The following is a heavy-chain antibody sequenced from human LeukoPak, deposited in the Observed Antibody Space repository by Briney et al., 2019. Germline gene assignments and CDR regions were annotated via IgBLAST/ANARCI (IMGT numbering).Heavy chain of an antibody. CDR2: TFYSGST. V-gene: IGHV4-59*08. J-gene: IGHJ4*02. CDR3: GRHPSSRWSFDY. Sequence: SETLSLTCTVSGGSISNYYWSWIRQPPGKGLEWIGYTFYSGSTSYNPSLKSRVTISVDTSENQFSLRLNSVTAADTAVYYWGRHPSSRWSFDYWGQGTLVTVSS. CDR1: GGSISNYY. D-gene: IGHD6-13*01.